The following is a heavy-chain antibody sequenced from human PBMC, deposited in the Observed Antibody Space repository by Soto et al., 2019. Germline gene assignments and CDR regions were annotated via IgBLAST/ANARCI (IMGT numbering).Heavy chain of an antibody. V-gene: IGHV4-30-2*01. D-gene: IGHD3-3*01. CDR3: ARSATIFGVAPLDY. CDR1: AGSISSGGDS. Sequence: TLSLTGVVSAGSISSGGDSWSVIRQPPGKGLEWIGYIYHSGSTYYNPSLKSRVTISVDRSKNQFSLKLSSVTAADTAVYYCARSATIFGVAPLDYWGQGTLVTVSS. CDR2: IYHSGST. J-gene: IGHJ4*02.